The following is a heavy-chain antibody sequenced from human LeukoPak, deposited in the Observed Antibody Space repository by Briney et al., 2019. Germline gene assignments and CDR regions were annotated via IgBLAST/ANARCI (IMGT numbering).Heavy chain of an antibody. D-gene: IGHD1-26*01. CDR2: IKTKTYGATT. V-gene: IGHV3-71*01. J-gene: IGHJ4*02. CDR1: GFTVSSNY. CDR3: SRGVIVGAAYFDY. Sequence: GGSLRLSCAASGFTVSSNYMSWVRQAPGKGPEWISFIKTKTYGATTEYAASVKGRFTISRDDSTGIAYLQMDSLKHEDTAMYYCSRGVIVGAAYFDYWGQGTLVTVSS.